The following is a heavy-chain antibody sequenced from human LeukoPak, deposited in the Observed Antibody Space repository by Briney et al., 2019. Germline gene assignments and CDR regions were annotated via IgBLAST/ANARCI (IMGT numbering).Heavy chain of an antibody. J-gene: IGHJ5*02. CDR2: ISAYNGNT. V-gene: IGHV1-18*01. CDR3: ARDEVIDWFDP. CDR1: GYTFTCYG. D-gene: IGHD2/OR15-2a*01. Sequence: ASVKVSFKASGYTFTCYGISWVRQAPGQGLEWMGWISAYNGNTNYAQKLQGRVTMTTDTSTSTAYMELRSLRSDDTAVYYCARDEVIDWFDPWGQGTLVTVSS.